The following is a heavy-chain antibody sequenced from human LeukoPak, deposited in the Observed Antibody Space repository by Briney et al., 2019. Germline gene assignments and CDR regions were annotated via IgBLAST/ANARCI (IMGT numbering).Heavy chain of an antibody. CDR3: ARGLYEAAAGNYWFDP. Sequence: SQTLSLTCTVSGGSISSGGYYWSWLRQHPGKGLEWIGYIYYSGSTYYNPSLKSRVTISVDTSKNQFSLKLSSVTAADTAVYYCARGLYEAAAGNYWFDPWGQGTLVTVSS. J-gene: IGHJ5*02. CDR1: GGSISSGGYY. V-gene: IGHV4-31*03. CDR2: IYYSGST. D-gene: IGHD6-13*01.